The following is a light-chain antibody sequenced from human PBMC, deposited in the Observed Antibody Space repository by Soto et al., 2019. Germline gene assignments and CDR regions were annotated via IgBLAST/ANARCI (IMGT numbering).Light chain of an antibody. CDR2: EVD. CDR1: SSDVWSYNL. Sequence: QSVLTQPASVSGSPGQSITISCTGTSSDVWSYNLVSWNQQHPGTPPKLLIYEVDKRPSGVSNRFSASKSGNTASLTISGLHTEDEADYYCCSYAPSRTYVFGTGTKLTVL. V-gene: IGLV2-23*02. J-gene: IGLJ1*01. CDR3: CSYAPSRTYV.